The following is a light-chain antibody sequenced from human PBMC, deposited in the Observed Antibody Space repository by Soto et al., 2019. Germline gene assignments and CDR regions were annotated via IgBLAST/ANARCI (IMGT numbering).Light chain of an antibody. CDR2: GAS. Sequence: EIVMTQSPATLSVSPGERATLSCRASQSVNSDLAWYQQKPGQAPRLLIYGASTRATGIPARFSGSGSGTEFTLTISILQSEDFAFYYCQQYNNWPPEYTFGQGTKLEIK. V-gene: IGKV3-15*01. CDR1: QSVNSD. J-gene: IGKJ2*01. CDR3: QQYNNWPPEYT.